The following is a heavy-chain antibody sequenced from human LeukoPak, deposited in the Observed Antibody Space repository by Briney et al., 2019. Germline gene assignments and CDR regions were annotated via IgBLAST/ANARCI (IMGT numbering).Heavy chain of an antibody. J-gene: IGHJ6*02. V-gene: IGHV3-7*01. CDR2: IKQDGSEK. CDR3: ARDYYYGDYLALYYYYGMDV. Sequence: GGSLRLSCAASGFTFSSYWMSWVRQAPGKGLEWVANIKQDGSEKYYVDSVKGRFTISRDNAKNSLYLQTNSLRAEDTAVYYCARDYYYGDYLALYYYYGMDVWGQGTTVTVSS. D-gene: IGHD4-17*01. CDR1: GFTFSSYW.